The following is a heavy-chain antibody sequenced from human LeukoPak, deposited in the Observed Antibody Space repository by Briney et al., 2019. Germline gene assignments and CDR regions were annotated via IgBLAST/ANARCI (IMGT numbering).Heavy chain of an antibody. Sequence: GGSLRLSCAASGFTVSDNHMSWVRQAPGKGLEWVSIIYSAGRTYYTDSVKGRFTISRDNSKNTLYLQMNSLAAEDTAVYYCARDRGEGFDPWGQGTLVTVSS. CDR1: GFTVSDNH. J-gene: IGHJ5*02. V-gene: IGHV3-53*01. CDR2: IYSAGRT. CDR3: ARDRGEGFDP.